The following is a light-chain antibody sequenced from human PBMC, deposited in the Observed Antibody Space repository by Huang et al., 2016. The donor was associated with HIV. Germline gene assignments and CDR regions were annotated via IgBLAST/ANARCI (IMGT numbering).Light chain of an antibody. CDR3: QQSYSTPFT. J-gene: IGKJ2*01. CDR2: GAS. V-gene: IGKV1-39*01. Sequence: DIQMTQSPSSLSASVGDRVTITCRASQTINSNLHWYQQKPGKAPTLLIYGASSLQTGVPSRFSGGGSGTDFTLTISGLQSEDFATYYCQQSYSTPFTFGQGTRLEIK. CDR1: QTINSN.